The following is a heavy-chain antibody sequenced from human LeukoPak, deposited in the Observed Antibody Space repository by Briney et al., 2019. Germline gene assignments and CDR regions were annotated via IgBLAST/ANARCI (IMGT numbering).Heavy chain of an antibody. V-gene: IGHV3-9*01. J-gene: IGHJ4*02. CDR1: GFTFDDYA. CDR3: ASLVDVVGATGD. CDR2: ISWNSGSI. D-gene: IGHD1-26*01. Sequence: GGSLRLSCAASGFTFDDYAMHWVRQAPGKGLEWVSGISWNSGSIGYADSVKGRFTISRDNSKNTLYLQMNSLRAEDTAVYYCASLVDVVGATGDWGQGTLVTVSS.